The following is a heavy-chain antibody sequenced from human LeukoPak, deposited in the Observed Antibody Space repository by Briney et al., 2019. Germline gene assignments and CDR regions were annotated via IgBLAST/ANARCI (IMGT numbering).Heavy chain of an antibody. CDR3: ARSKMQLWLQGFDY. CDR2: IWHDGSNK. V-gene: IGHV3-33*01. CDR1: GFTFSSYG. Sequence: GGSLRLSCAASGFTFSSYGMHWVRQAPGKGLEWVAVIWHDGSNKYYADSVKGRFTISRDNSKNTLYLQMNSLRAEDTAVYYCARSKMQLWLQGFDYWGQGTLVTVSS. J-gene: IGHJ4*02. D-gene: IGHD5-18*01.